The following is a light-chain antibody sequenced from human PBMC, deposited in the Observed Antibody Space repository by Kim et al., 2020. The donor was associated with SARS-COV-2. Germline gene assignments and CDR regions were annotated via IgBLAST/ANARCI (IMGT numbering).Light chain of an antibody. CDR3: QQRSNWYT. V-gene: IGKV3-11*01. CDR1: QSVSSY. CDR2: DAS. Sequence: LSLSPGERPTPSLRACQSVSSYLAWYQQKPGQAPRLLIYDASNRATGIPARFSGSGSGTDFTLTISSLEPEDFAVYYCQQRSNWYTFGQGTKLEI. J-gene: IGKJ2*01.